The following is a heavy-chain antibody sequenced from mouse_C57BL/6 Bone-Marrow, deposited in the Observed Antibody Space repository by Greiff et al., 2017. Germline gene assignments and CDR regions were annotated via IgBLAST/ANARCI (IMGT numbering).Heavy chain of an antibody. CDR2: IDPENGDT. Sequence: DVKLQESGAELVRPGASVKLSCTASGFNIKDDYMHWVKQRPEQGLEWIGWIDPENGDTEYASKFQGKATITADTSSNTAYLQLSSLTSEDTAVYYCTRAYYSNYFDYWGQGTTLTVSS. CDR1: GFNIKDDY. D-gene: IGHD2-5*01. J-gene: IGHJ2*01. V-gene: IGHV14-4*01. CDR3: TRAYYSNYFDY.